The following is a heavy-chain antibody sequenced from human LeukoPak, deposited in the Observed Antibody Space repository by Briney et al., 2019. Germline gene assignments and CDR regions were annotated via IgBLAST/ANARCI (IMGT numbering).Heavy chain of an antibody. D-gene: IGHD3-10*01. CDR3: ATGTEMDRGVIINGHLDY. CDR2: INQYGNEK. J-gene: IGHJ4*02. CDR1: GFTFSTYW. Sequence: GGSLRLSCAASGFTFSTYWMNWVRQAPGKGLEWVANINQYGNEKYYVDSVKGRFTISRDNGKNSLYLEMNSLRAEDTAVYYCATGTEMDRGVIINGHLDYWGQGTLVTASS. V-gene: IGHV3-7*01.